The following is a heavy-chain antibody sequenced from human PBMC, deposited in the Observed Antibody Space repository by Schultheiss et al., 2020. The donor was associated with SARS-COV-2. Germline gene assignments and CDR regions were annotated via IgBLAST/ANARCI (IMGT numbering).Heavy chain of an antibody. D-gene: IGHD1-26*01. CDR1: GFTFTSSA. V-gene: IGHV1-58*02. CDR2: IVVGSGNT. J-gene: IGHJ4*02. CDR3: ARGATVSDYFDY. Sequence: SVKVSCKASGFTFTSSAMQWVRQARGQRLEWIGWIVVGSGNTNYAQKFQERVTITRDMSTSTAYMELSSLRSEDTAVYYCARGATVSDYFDYWGQGTLVTVSS.